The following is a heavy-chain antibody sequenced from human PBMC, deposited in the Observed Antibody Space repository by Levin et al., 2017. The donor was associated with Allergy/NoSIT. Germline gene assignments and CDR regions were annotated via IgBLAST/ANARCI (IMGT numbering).Heavy chain of an antibody. CDR2: INPSGGST. J-gene: IGHJ5*02. CDR3: ARDAITMIVVVRDNWFDP. D-gene: IGHD3-22*01. Sequence: PGESLKISCKASGYTFTSYYMHWVRQAPGQGLEWMGIINPSGGSTSYAQKFQGRVTMTRDTSTSTVYMELSSLRSEDTAVYYCARDAITMIVVVRDNWFDPWGQGTLVTVSS. V-gene: IGHV1-46*01. CDR1: GYTFTSYY.